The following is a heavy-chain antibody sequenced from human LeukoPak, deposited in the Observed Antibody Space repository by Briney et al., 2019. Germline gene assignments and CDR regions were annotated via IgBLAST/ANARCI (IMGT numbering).Heavy chain of an antibody. CDR2: IYYSGST. V-gene: IGHV4-59*01. Sequence: SETLSLTCTVSGGSISSYYWSWIRQPPGKGQEWIGYIYYSGSTNYNPSLKSRVTISVDTSKNQFSLKLSSVTAADTAVYYCARVGGYSGYDGYYYYYMDVWGKGTTVTVSS. CDR3: ARVGGYSGYDGYYYYYMDV. D-gene: IGHD5-12*01. J-gene: IGHJ6*03. CDR1: GGSISSYY.